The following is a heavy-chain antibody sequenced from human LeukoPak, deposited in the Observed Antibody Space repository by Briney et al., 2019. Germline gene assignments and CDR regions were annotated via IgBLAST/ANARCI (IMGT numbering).Heavy chain of an antibody. CDR2: IIPIFQTV. CDR1: GRTFTNYA. CDR3: ARGSSSGNYNKDV. Sequence: ASVKVSCKASGRTFTNYAVNWVRQSPGQGLEWLGDIIPIFQTVNYAQKFQGRITITADESTSTAYLEVRSLKSEDTAVYYCARGSSSGNYNKDVWGKGTTVTVSS. D-gene: IGHD6-6*01. V-gene: IGHV1-69*13. J-gene: IGHJ6*03.